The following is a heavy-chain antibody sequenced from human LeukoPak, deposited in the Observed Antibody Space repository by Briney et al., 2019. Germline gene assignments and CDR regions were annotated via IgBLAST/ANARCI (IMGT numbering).Heavy chain of an antibody. J-gene: IGHJ4*02. CDR3: ARRVGSSSGYSFDY. D-gene: IGHD5-12*01. Sequence: ASVKVSCKASGYTFTDYYIHWVRQRQAPGQGLEWIGRINPISGGTNDAQKFQGRVSMTRDTSISTAYMERSSVSSDDSDVSFCARRVGSSSGYSFDYRGQGTLVTVSS. CDR1: GYTFTDYY. CDR2: INPISGGT. V-gene: IGHV1-2*05.